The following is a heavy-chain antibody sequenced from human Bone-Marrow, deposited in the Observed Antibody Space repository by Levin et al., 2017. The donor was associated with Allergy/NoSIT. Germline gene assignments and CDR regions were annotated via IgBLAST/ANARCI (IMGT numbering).Heavy chain of an antibody. CDR1: GVSISSTSYH. J-gene: IGHJ5*02. CDR3: AGPYRSAWYMKT. V-gene: IGHV4-39*01. Sequence: SETLSLKCTVSGVSISSTSYHWGWIRQPPGKGLEWIGNIYYDGTTYYNPSLKSRVTISVDTSKNQFSLKVTSVTAADTALYFCAGPYRSAWYMKTWGQGTLVTVSS. CDR2: IYYDGTT. D-gene: IGHD6-19*01.